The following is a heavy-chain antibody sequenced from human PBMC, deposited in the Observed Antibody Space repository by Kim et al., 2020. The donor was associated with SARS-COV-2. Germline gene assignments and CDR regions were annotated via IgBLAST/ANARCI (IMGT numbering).Heavy chain of an antibody. CDR3: ARHLGENCNHPLNWFDP. J-gene: IGHJ5*02. D-gene: IGHD1-1*01. Sequence: LQSRVSISVDTSKNQFSLKLSSVTAADTAVYYCARHLGENCNHPLNWFDPWGQGTLVTVSS. V-gene: IGHV4-59*08.